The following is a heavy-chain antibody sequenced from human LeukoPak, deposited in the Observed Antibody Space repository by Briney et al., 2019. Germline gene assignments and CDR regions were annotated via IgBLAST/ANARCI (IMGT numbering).Heavy chain of an antibody. J-gene: IGHJ4*02. CDR3: ARVELEEQQPPEFDY. Sequence: ASVKVSCKASGYTFTSYGISWVRQAPGQGLEWMGWISAYNGNTNYAQKLQGRVTMTTDTSTSTAYMELRSLRSDDTAVYYCARVELEEQQPPEFDYWGQGTLSPSPQ. D-gene: IGHD6-13*01. CDR2: ISAYNGNT. CDR1: GYTFTSYG. V-gene: IGHV1-18*01.